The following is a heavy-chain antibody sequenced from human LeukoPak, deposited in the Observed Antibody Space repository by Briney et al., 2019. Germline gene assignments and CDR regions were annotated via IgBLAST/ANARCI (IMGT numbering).Heavy chain of an antibody. D-gene: IGHD2-2*01. CDR1: GGPISSYY. V-gene: IGHV4-4*07. CDR2: IYTSGST. J-gene: IGHJ6*03. Sequence: SETLSLTCTVSGGPISSYYWSWIRQPAGKGLEWIGRIYTSGSTNYNPSLKSRVTMSVDTSKNQFSLKLSSVTAADTAVYYCARVRGESVVPAARYHYYYYMDVWGKGTTVTVSS. CDR3: ARVRGESVVPAARYHYYYYMDV.